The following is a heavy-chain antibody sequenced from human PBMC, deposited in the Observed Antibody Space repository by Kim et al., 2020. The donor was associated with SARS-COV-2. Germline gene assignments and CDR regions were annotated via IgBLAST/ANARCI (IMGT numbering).Heavy chain of an antibody. CDR3: ARDKYSSSWIDY. CDR1: GFTFSSYW. J-gene: IGHJ4*02. CDR2: IKQDGCEQ. D-gene: IGHD6-13*01. Sequence: GGSLRLSCAASGFTFSSYWMSWVRQAPGKGLEWVANIKQDGCEQYYVDSVKGRFTISRDNAKHSLYLQMNSLRAEDTAVYYCARDKYSSSWIDYWGQGTLVTVSS. V-gene: IGHV3-7*01.